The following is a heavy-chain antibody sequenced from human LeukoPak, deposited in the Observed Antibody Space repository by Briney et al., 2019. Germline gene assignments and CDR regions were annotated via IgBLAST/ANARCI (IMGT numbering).Heavy chain of an antibody. V-gene: IGHV1-46*01. CDR3: ARGRGSSGRRNWFDP. CDR2: INPSGGST. Sequence: ASVKVSCKASGYTFTSYYMHWVRQASGQGLEWMGIINPSGGSTSYAQKFQGRVTMTRDTSTSTVYMELSSLRSEDTAVYYCARGRGSSGRRNWFDPWDQGTLVTVSS. CDR1: GYTFTSYY. D-gene: IGHD6-19*01. J-gene: IGHJ5*02.